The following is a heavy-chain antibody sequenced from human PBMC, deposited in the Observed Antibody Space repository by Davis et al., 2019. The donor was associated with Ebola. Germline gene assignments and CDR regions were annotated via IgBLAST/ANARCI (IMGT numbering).Heavy chain of an antibody. D-gene: IGHD3-10*01. CDR3: ARVVLWFGEPLGYYFDY. CDR2: ISYSGST. V-gene: IGHV4-39*07. J-gene: IGHJ4*02. CDR1: GGSISSSNYD. Sequence: MPSETLSLTCTVSGGSISSSNYDWGWIRQPPGKGLEWIGSISYSGSTNYNPSLKSRVTISVDTSKNQFSLKLSSVTAADTAVYYCARVVLWFGEPLGYYFDYWGQGTLVTVSS.